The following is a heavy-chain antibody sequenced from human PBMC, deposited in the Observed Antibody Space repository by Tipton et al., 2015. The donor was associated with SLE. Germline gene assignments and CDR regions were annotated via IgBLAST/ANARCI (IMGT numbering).Heavy chain of an antibody. CDR2: INHSGST. CDR1: GGSFSGYY. CDR3: ARGRGRLDY. D-gene: IGHD3-10*01. Sequence: LRLSCAVYGGSFSGYYWSWIRQPPGKGLEWIEEINHSGSTNYNPSLKSRVTISVDTSKNQFSLKLSSVTAADTAVYYCARGRGRLDYWGQGTLVTVSS. J-gene: IGHJ4*02. V-gene: IGHV4-34*01.